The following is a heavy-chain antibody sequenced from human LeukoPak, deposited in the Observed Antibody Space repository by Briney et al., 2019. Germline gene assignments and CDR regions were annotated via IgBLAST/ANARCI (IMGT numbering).Heavy chain of an antibody. CDR3: AKEVGDSSGYYSFDY. CDR1: GFTFSSYA. D-gene: IGHD3-22*01. V-gene: IGHV3-23*01. CDR2: ISGSGGST. J-gene: IGHJ4*02. Sequence: PGGSLGLSCAASGFTFSSYAMSWVRQAPGKGLEWVSAISGSGGSTYYADSVKGRFTISRDNSKNTLYLQMNSLRAEDTAVYYCAKEVGDSSGYYSFDYWGQGTLVTVSS.